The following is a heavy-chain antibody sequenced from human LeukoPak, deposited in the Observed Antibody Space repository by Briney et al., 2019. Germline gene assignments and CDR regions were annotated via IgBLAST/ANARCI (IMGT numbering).Heavy chain of an antibody. Sequence: GGSLRLSCAASGFTFSTYGMHWVRQAPGKGLEWVSVIFTNGGTHYADSVKGRFTTSRDNSKNTLYLQMNSLRVDDTAVYYCARDHHGSGSYPNPWGQGTLVTVSS. CDR2: IFTNGGT. CDR3: ARDHHGSGSYPNP. J-gene: IGHJ5*02. CDR1: GFTFSTYG. V-gene: IGHV3-66*01. D-gene: IGHD3-10*01.